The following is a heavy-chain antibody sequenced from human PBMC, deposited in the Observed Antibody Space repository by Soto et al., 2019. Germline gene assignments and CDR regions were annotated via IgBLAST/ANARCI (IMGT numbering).Heavy chain of an antibody. CDR1: GYTFTSYG. CDR3: ARDTITFSYDVMNAFDI. Sequence: ASVKVSCKASGYTFTSYGISWVRQAPGQGLEWMGWISAYNGNTNYAQKLQGRVTMTTDTSTSTAYMELRSLTSDDTAVYYCARDTITFSYDVMNAFDIWGQGTMVTVSS. CDR2: ISAYNGNT. J-gene: IGHJ3*02. V-gene: IGHV1-18*01. D-gene: IGHD5-12*01.